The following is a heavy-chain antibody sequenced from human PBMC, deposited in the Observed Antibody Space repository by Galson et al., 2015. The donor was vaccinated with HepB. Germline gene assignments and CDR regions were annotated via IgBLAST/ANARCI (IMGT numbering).Heavy chain of an antibody. CDR1: GYTLTELS. Sequence: SVKVSCKVFGYTLTELSMHWVRQAPGKGLEWMGGFDPEDGETIYAQKFQGRVTMTEDTSTDTAYMELSSLRSEDTAVYYCATITIFGVVTQHDYYYYMDVWGKGTTVTVSS. CDR2: FDPEDGET. V-gene: IGHV1-24*01. CDR3: ATITIFGVVTQHDYYYYMDV. J-gene: IGHJ6*03. D-gene: IGHD3-3*01.